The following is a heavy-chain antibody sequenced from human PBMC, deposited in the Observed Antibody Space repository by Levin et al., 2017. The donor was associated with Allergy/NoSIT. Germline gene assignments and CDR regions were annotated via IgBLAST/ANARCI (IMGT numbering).Heavy chain of an antibody. CDR1: GGTLSSYA. Sequence: PGGSLRLSCKASGGTLSSYAISWVRQAPGQGLEWMGGITPMFGTTDYAQKFQGRVTITADKSTSTAYMEVSSLRSEDTAVYYCARGGRADKRYDHRPLEYWGQGTLVTVSS. V-gene: IGHV1-69*06. CDR2: ITPMFGTT. J-gene: IGHJ4*02. D-gene: IGHD3-3*01. CDR3: ARGGRADKRYDHRPLEY.